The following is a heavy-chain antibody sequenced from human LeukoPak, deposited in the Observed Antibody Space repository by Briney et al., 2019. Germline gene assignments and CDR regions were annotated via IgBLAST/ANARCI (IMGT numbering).Heavy chain of an antibody. CDR2: IKEDGSEK. V-gene: IGHV3-7*01. J-gene: IGHJ4*02. D-gene: IGHD6-13*01. CDR3: ASGQQLGY. Sequence: GGSLRLSCAASGFTFSNYWMSWVRQAPGKGLEWVANIKEDGSEKYYVDSVKGRFTISRDNARNSLYLHMNSLRAEDTAVYYCASGQQLGYWGQGTLVTVSS. CDR1: GFTFSNYW.